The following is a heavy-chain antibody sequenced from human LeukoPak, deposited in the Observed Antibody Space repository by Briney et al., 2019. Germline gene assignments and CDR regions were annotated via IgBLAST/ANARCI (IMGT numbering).Heavy chain of an antibody. CDR3: ARGTLYYYYMDV. CDR2: INPSGGST. J-gene: IGHJ6*03. Sequence: ASVKVSCKASGYTFTSYGISWVRQAPGQGLEWMGIINPSGGSTSYAQKFQGRVTMTRDMSTSTVYMELSSLRSEDTAVYCCARGTLYYYYMDVWGKGTTVTVSS. V-gene: IGHV1-46*01. CDR1: GYTFTSYG.